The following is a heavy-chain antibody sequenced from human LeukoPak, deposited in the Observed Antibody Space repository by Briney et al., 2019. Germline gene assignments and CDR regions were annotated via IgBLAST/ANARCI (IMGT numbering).Heavy chain of an antibody. CDR1: GFTFSSYG. CDR2: ISYDGSNK. D-gene: IGHD4-17*01. Sequence: PGGSLRLSCAASGFTFSSYGMHWVRQAPGKGLEWVAVISYDGSNKYYADSVKGRFTISGDNSKNTLYLQMISLRAEDTAVYHCAKPYGDYGYFDLWGRGTLVTVSS. V-gene: IGHV3-30*18. CDR3: AKPYGDYGYFDL. J-gene: IGHJ2*01.